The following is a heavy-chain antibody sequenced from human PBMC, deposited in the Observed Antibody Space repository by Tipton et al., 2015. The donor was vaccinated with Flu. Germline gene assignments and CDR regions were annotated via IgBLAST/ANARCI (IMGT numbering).Heavy chain of an antibody. Sequence: TLSLTCTVSGHSISNGYYWGWIRQSPGKGLEWIASFYHSGSTSFNPSLRSRVTASVDTSKNQFSLKLNSVTAADTAVYYCARDLTTIFGGAFDNWGPGTLVTVSS. V-gene: IGHV4-38-2*02. CDR3: ARDLTTIFGGAFDN. D-gene: IGHD3-3*01. CDR1: GHSISNGYY. CDR2: FYHSGST. J-gene: IGHJ4*02.